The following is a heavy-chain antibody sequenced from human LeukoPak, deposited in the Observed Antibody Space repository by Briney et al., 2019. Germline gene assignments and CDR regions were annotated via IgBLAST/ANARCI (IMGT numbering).Heavy chain of an antibody. Sequence: GGSLRLSCAASGFTFSSYAMSWVRQAPGKGLEWVSAISGSGGSTYYADSVKGRFTTSRDNSKNTLYLQMNSLRAEDTAVYYCAKGLQLWSNFDYWGQGTLVTVSS. D-gene: IGHD5-18*01. J-gene: IGHJ4*02. CDR1: GFTFSSYA. CDR2: ISGSGGST. V-gene: IGHV3-23*01. CDR3: AKGLQLWSNFDY.